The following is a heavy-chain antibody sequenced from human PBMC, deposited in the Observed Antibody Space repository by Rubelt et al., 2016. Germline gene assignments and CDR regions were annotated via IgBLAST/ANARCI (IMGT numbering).Heavy chain of an antibody. J-gene: IGHJ4*02. CDR1: GYTFTGYY. Sequence: QVQLVQSGAEVKKPGASVKVSCKASGYTFTGYYMHWVRQAPGQGLEWVGWINPNSGGTNYAQKFQGWVTMTRDMSTSTAYMELSSLRSEDTAVYYWAATGYSSGWSRVLGDYWGQGTLVTVSS. CDR2: INPNSGGT. V-gene: IGHV1-2*04. D-gene: IGHD6-19*01. CDR3: AATGYSSGWSRVLGDY.